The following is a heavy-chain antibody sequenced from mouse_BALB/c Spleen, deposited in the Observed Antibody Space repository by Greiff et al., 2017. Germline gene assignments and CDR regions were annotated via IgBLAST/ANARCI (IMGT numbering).Heavy chain of an antibody. CDR2: ISYSGST. Sequence: DVQLQESGPGLVKPSQSLSLTCTVTGYSITSDYAWNWIRQFPGNKLEWMGYISYSGSTSYNPSLKSRISITRDTSKNQFFLQLNSVTTEDTATYYCARGTMITTMAYWGQGTLVTVSA. CDR1: GYSITSDYA. CDR3: ARGTMITTMAY. D-gene: IGHD2-4*01. J-gene: IGHJ3*01. V-gene: IGHV3-2*02.